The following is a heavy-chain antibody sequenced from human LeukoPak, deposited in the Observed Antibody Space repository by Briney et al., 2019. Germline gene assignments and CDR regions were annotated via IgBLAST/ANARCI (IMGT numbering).Heavy chain of an antibody. V-gene: IGHV4-30-4*01. CDR2: IYYSGST. J-gene: IGHJ4*02. D-gene: IGHD5-18*01. Sequence: SETLSLACTVSGGSISSGDYYWSWIRQPPGKGLEWIGYIYYSGSTYYNPSLKSRVTISVDTSKNQFSLKLSSVTAADTAVYYCARASYVYGTVYFDYWGQGTLVTVSS. CDR1: GGSISSGDYY. CDR3: ARASYVYGTVYFDY.